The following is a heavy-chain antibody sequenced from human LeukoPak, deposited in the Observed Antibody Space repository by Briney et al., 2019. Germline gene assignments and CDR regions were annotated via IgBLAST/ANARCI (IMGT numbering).Heavy chain of an antibody. Sequence: SETLSLTCAVSGGSISSSNWWSWIRQPPGKGLEWVGEINHSGSTNYNPSLKSRVTISVDTSKNQFSLKLSSVTAADTAVYYCARHVVYYDFWSGYHTPHYYMDVWGKGTTVTVSS. D-gene: IGHD3-3*01. CDR3: ARHVVYYDFWSGYHTPHYYMDV. CDR1: GGSISSSNW. J-gene: IGHJ6*03. CDR2: INHSGST. V-gene: IGHV4-4*02.